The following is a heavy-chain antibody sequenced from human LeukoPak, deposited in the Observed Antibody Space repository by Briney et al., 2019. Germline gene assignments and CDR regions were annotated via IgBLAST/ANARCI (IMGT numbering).Heavy chain of an antibody. J-gene: IGHJ4*02. CDR3: ARAIYDFWSGYYCYFDY. CDR1: GDSDSSNSAA. V-gene: IGHV6-1*01. CDR2: TYYRSKWYN. D-gene: IGHD3-3*01. Sequence: SQTLSLTCAISGDSDSSNSAAWNWIRQSPSRGLEWLGRTYYRSKWYNDYAVSVKSRITINPDTSKNQFSLQLNSVTPEDTAVYYCARAIYDFWSGYYCYFDYWGQGTLVTVSS.